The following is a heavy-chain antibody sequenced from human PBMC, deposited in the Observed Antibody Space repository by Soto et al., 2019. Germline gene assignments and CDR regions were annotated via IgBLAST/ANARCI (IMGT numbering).Heavy chain of an antibody. D-gene: IGHD4-17*01. J-gene: IGHJ4*02. V-gene: IGHV1-2*04. CDR2: INPNSGGT. CDR3: ARDLSRGNGDYSIGY. CDR1: GYTFTGYY. Sequence: ASVKVSCKASGYTFTGYYMHWVRQAPGQGLEWMGWINPNSGGTNYAQKFQGWVTMTRDTSISTAYMELSRLRSDDTAVYYCARDLSRGNGDYSIGYWGQGTLVTVSS.